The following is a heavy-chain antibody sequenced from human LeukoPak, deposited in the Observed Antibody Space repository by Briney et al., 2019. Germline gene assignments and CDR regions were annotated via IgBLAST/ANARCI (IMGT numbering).Heavy chain of an antibody. CDR2: ISASATNT. V-gene: IGHV3-23*01. CDR1: GFAFNSYA. D-gene: IGHD6-19*01. CDR3: ARDYGSGWYGEVDY. J-gene: IGHJ4*02. Sequence: GGSLRLSCAASGFAFNSYAMSWVRQAPGKGLEWVSAISASATNTYYADSVKGRFTISRDNSKNTLYLQMNSLRAEDTAVYYCARDYGSGWYGEVDYWGQGTLVTVSS.